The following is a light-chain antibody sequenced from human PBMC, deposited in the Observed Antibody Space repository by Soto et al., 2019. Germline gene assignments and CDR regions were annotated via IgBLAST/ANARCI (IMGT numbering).Light chain of an antibody. V-gene: IGKV3-15*01. Sequence: DIVRKMSPSTLSVSPKERATLSCRASQNVSSNLAWYQQKPDQAPRLLIYDAATRATGIPDRCSGSGSETEFTLTSSSLQAEDFAVYYCQQCNLPLTVGGGTKVDIK. CDR2: DAA. CDR3: QQCNLPLT. CDR1: QNVSSN. J-gene: IGKJ4*01.